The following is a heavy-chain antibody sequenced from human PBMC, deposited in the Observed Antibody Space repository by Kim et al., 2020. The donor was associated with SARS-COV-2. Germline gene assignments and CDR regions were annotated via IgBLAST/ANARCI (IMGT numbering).Heavy chain of an antibody. CDR2: IWYDGSNK. J-gene: IGHJ5*02. V-gene: IGHV3-33*01. CDR3: ARAPLIAAGGTSWFDP. Sequence: GGSLRLSCAASGFSFSNYGMHWVRQAPGKGLEWVAVIWYDGSNKYYADSVKGRFTISRDNSKNTLDLQLNSLRAEDTAVYYCARAPLIAAGGTSWFDPWG. CDR1: GFSFSNYG. D-gene: IGHD6-13*01.